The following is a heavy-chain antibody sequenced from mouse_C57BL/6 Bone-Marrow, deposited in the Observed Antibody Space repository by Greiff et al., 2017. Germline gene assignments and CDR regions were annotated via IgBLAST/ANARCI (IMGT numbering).Heavy chain of an antibody. CDR1: GYTFTSYW. Sequence: VQLQQSGTVLARPGASVKMSCKTSGYTFTSYWMHWVKQRPGQGLEWIGAIYPGNSDTSYNQKFKGKAKLTAVTSASAAYMERSSLTDEDSAVYYCVPAYYSNGYWGKGTTLTVAS. V-gene: IGHV1-5*01. CDR3: VPAYYSNGY. CDR2: IYPGNSDT. J-gene: IGHJ2*01. D-gene: IGHD2-5*01.